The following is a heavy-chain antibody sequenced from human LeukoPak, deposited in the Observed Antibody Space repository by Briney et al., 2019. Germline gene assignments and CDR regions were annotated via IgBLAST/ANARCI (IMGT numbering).Heavy chain of an antibody. V-gene: IGHV4-39*07. CDR2: IYHSGST. CDR3: ARTVVVAATTQIYYYYGMDV. J-gene: IGHJ6*02. Sequence: SETLSLTCTVSGGSISSGGHSWSWVRQPPGKGLEWIGEIYHSGSTNYNPSLKSRVTISVDKSKNQFSLKLSSVTAADTAVYYCARTVVVAATTQIYYYYGMDVGGQGTTVTVSS. CDR1: GGSISSGGHS. D-gene: IGHD2-15*01.